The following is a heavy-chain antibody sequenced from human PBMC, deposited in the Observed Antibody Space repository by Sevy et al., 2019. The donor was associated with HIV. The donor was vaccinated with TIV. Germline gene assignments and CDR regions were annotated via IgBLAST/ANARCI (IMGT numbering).Heavy chain of an antibody. J-gene: IGHJ4*02. CDR1: GYTFTGYY. V-gene: IGHV1-2*02. D-gene: IGHD3-22*01. CDR3: TRGPSGFSGSDLAY. CDR2: INPNSGGT. Sequence: ASVKVSCKASGYTFTGYYMHWVRQAPGLGLEWMGWINPNSGGTKYAQKFQGRVTMTREKSISTAYMELSRLKSDDTAVYYCTRGPSGFSGSDLAYWGQGTLVTVSS.